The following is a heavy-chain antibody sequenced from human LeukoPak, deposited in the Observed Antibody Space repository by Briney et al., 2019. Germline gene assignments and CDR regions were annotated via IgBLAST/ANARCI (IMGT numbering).Heavy chain of an antibody. Sequence: SCKASGYTFTGYYMHWVRQAPGKGLEWVAVISYDGSSRNYADSVKGRLTVSRDNSKNTLYLQMNSLRTGDTDVYYCAKDRFGVTTPKAYFDYWGQGTLVTVSS. CDR1: GYTFTGYY. J-gene: IGHJ4*02. D-gene: IGHD4-11*01. CDR2: ISYDGSSR. CDR3: AKDRFGVTTPKAYFDY. V-gene: IGHV3-30*18.